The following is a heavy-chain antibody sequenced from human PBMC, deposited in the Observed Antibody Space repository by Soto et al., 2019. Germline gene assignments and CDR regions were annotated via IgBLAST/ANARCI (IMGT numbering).Heavy chain of an antibody. J-gene: IGHJ4*02. CDR1: GFTFSSYG. Sequence: GSLRLSCAASGFTFSSYGMHWFRQAPGKGLEWVAVISYDGSNKYYADSVKGRFTISRDNSKNTLYLQMNSLRAEDTAVYYCAKDLDGYLDYWGQGTLVTVS. V-gene: IGHV3-30*18. CDR3: AKDLDGYLDY. CDR2: ISYDGSNK.